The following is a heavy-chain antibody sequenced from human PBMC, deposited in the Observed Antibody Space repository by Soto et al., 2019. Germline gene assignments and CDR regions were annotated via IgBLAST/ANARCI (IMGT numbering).Heavy chain of an antibody. V-gene: IGHV1-69*13. Sequence: AVQVSCQPCGGTLSSYARSWVRQAPGQGLEWMGGIIPIFGTANYAQKFQGRVTITADESTSTAYMELSSLRSEDTAVYYCARIKAAANYYGMDVWGQGTTVTVSS. J-gene: IGHJ6*02. CDR1: GGTLSSYA. CDR2: IIPIFGTA. D-gene: IGHD2-15*01. CDR3: ARIKAAANYYGMDV.